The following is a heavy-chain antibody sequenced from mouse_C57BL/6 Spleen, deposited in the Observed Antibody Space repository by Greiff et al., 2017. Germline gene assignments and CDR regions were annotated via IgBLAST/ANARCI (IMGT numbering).Heavy chain of an antibody. CDR2: IYPGDGDT. CDR1: GYAFSSSW. CDR3: ASPLTGRDMDYAMDY. J-gene: IGHJ4*01. Sequence: VQLQQSGPELVKPGASVKISCKASGYAFSSSWMNWVKQRPGKGLEWIGRIYPGDGDTNYNGKFKGQATLTADKSSSTAYTQLSSLTSEDSAVYFCASPLTGRDMDYAMDYWGQGTSVTVSS. V-gene: IGHV1-82*01. D-gene: IGHD4-1*01.